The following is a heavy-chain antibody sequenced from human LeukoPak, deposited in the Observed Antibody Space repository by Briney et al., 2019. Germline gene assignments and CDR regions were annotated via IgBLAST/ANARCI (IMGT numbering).Heavy chain of an antibody. Sequence: PGGSLRLSCAASGFTFSTAWMHWVRQAPGKGLVWVSRIYSDGSDKTYADSVRGRFTISRDNAKNTVYLQMNSLRAEDSAVYYCASDSGHVFYFWGQGTMVTVSS. D-gene: IGHD3-10*01. J-gene: IGHJ3*01. CDR1: GFTFSTAW. CDR3: ASDSGHVFYF. CDR2: IYSDGSDK. V-gene: IGHV3-74*01.